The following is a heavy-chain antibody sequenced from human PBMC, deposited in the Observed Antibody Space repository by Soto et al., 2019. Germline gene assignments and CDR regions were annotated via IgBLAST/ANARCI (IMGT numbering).Heavy chain of an antibody. J-gene: IGHJ4*02. D-gene: IGHD6-13*01. V-gene: IGHV4-59*08. Sequence: QVQLQESGPGLVKPSETLSLTCTVSGGSISSYYWSWIRQPPGKGLEWIGYIYYSGSTNYNPSLKSRVTISVDTSKNQFSLKLSSVTAADTAVYYCARSRSWFMTTFDYWGQGTLVTVSS. CDR2: IYYSGST. CDR3: ARSRSWFMTTFDY. CDR1: GGSISSYY.